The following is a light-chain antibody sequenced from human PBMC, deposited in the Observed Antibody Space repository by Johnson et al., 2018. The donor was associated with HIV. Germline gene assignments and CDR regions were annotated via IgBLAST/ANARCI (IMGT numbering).Light chain of an antibody. J-gene: IGLJ1*01. V-gene: IGLV1-51*01. Sequence: QSVLTQPPSVSAAPGQKVTISCSGSSSNIGNNYVSWYQQLPGTAPKLLISDNNKRPSGIPDRFSASMSGTSATLDITRLKTGDEGDYYCGALDSSLNAYVFGAGTKVTVL. CDR2: DNN. CDR1: SSNIGNNY. CDR3: GALDSSLNAYV.